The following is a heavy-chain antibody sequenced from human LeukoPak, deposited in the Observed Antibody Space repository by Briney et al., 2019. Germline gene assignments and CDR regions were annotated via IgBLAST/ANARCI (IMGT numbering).Heavy chain of an antibody. J-gene: IGHJ4*02. Sequence: GGSLRLSCAASGFTFSSYSMNWVRQAPGKGLEWVSYISSSGSTIYYADSVKGRFTISRDNAKNSLYLQMNSLRAEDTAVYYCARVSPSSLYYYDSSGGGDYWGQGTLVTVSS. D-gene: IGHD3-22*01. CDR3: ARVSPSSLYYYDSSGGGDY. CDR2: ISSSGSTI. V-gene: IGHV3-48*04. CDR1: GFTFSSYS.